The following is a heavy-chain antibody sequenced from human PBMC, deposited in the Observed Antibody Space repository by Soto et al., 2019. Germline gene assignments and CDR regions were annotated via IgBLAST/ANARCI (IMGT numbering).Heavy chain of an antibody. J-gene: IGHJ4*02. CDR2: IYYSGST. Sequence: PSETLSLTCTASGGSISSYYWSWIRQPPGKGLEWIGYIYYSGSTNYNPSLKSRVTISVDTSKNQFSLKLSSVTAADTAVYYCARGRVVPAAYGVYFDYWGQGTLVTVSS. CDR3: ARGRVVPAAYGVYFDY. D-gene: IGHD2-2*01. V-gene: IGHV4-59*01. CDR1: GGSISSYY.